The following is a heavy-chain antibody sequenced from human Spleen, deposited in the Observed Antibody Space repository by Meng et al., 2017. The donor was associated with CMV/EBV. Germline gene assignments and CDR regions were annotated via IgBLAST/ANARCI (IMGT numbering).Heavy chain of an antibody. CDR3: ARVGYYYGSGSLPYDY. CDR2: INHSGRT. D-gene: IGHD3-10*01. Sequence: SGGSFSGSYWRWIRQPPGKGLEWLGEINHSGRTNYNPSLKSRVTISVDTSKNQFSLKLSSVTAADTAVYYCARVGYYYGSGSLPYDYWGQGTLVTVSS. J-gene: IGHJ4*02. CDR1: GGSFSGSY. V-gene: IGHV4-34*01.